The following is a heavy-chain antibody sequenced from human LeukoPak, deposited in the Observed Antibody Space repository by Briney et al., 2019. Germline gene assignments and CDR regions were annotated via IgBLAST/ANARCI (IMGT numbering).Heavy chain of an antibody. Sequence: ASVKVSCKASGYTFTSYGISWVRQAPGQGLEWMGWINPNSGGTNYAQKFQGRVTMTRDTSISTAYMELSRLRSDDTAVYYCARDFSPSSSWYYYYYMGVWGKGTTVTISS. J-gene: IGHJ6*03. V-gene: IGHV1-2*02. CDR2: INPNSGGT. D-gene: IGHD6-13*01. CDR1: GYTFTSYG. CDR3: ARDFSPSSSWYYYYYMGV.